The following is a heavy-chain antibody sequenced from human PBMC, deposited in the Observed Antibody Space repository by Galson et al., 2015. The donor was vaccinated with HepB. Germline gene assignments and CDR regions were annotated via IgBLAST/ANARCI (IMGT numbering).Heavy chain of an antibody. Sequence: CAISGDSVSSSSTAWNWIRQSPSRGLEWLGRTYYRSMWYNDYPASVKGRISINPDTSKNQFSLQLHSVTPEDTAIYYCARDRDAAMVEGFDYWDQGALVTVSS. CDR3: ARDRDAAMVEGFDY. CDR2: TYYRSMWYN. D-gene: IGHD5-18*01. V-gene: IGHV6-1*01. CDR1: GDSVSSSSTA. J-gene: IGHJ4*02.